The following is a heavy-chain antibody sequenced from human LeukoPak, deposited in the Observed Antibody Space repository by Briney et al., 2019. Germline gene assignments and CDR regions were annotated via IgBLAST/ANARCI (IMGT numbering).Heavy chain of an antibody. CDR3: AKISNPYYYYGMDV. D-gene: IGHD4-4*01. Sequence: PGGSLRLSCAASGFTFSSYAMSWVRQAPGKGLEWVSAISGSGGSTYYADSVKGRFTISRDNSKNTLYLQMNSLRAEDTAVYYCAKISNPYYYYGMDVWGQGTTVTVSS. CDR1: GFTFSSYA. V-gene: IGHV3-23*01. CDR2: ISGSGGST. J-gene: IGHJ6*02.